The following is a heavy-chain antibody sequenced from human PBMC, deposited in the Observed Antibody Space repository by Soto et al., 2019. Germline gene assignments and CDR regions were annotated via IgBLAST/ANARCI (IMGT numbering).Heavy chain of an antibody. D-gene: IGHD3-22*01. CDR3: ARSIGEDWWILPDY. CDR1: GFTFNTYA. V-gene: IGHV3-23*01. J-gene: IGHJ4*02. Sequence: EVHLLESGGGLVRPGGSLGLSCAASGFTFNTYAMNWVRQAPGKGLEWVSVISASGGNTHYADSVRGRFTISRDNSKNTLYLQMNSLRVDDTAVYYCARSIGEDWWILPDYWGQGTLVTASS. CDR2: ISASGGNT.